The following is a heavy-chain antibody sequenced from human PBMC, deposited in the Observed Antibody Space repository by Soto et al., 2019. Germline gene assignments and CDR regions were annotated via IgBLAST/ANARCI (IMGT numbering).Heavy chain of an antibody. CDR1: GFTFSSYW. J-gene: IGHJ4*02. Sequence: DVQLVESGGGLAQPGGSLRLSCVGSGFTFSSYWMHWVRQAPGKGLVWVSRINAEGSTTNYADSVKGRFTVSSDNAKNTVYLQMNSLRYEDTAVYFCARAGWYRFDYWGKGTLLTFSP. CDR2: INAEGSTT. D-gene: IGHD1-20*01. V-gene: IGHV3-74*01. CDR3: ARAGWYRFDY.